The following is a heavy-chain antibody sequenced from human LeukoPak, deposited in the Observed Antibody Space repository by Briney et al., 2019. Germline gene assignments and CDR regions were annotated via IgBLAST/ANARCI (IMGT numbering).Heavy chain of an antibody. J-gene: IGHJ6*02. CDR3: ARVEVWFGAYYYYYYRMDV. Sequence: PSETLSLTCAVDGGSFSGYYWSWIRQPPGKGMEWIGEINHSGSNYYNPSLKSRVTISVDTSKNQFSVKLSSVTAADTAVYYCARVEVWFGAYYYYYYRMDVWGQGTTVTVSS. CDR1: GGSFSGYY. V-gene: IGHV4-34*01. CDR2: INHSGSN. D-gene: IGHD3-10*01.